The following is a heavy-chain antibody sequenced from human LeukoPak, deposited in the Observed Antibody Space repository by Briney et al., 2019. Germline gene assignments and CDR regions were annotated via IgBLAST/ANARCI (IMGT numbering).Heavy chain of an antibody. CDR3: AKEGYSSSWYFEY. Sequence: PGGSLRLSCAASGFTFSSYWMHWVRQAPGKGLVWVSRVNRDGSSTNYADSVKGRFTISRDNAKNTVYLQMNSLRAEDTAVYYCAKEGYSSSWYFEYWGQGTLVTVSS. CDR2: VNRDGSST. V-gene: IGHV3-74*01. J-gene: IGHJ4*02. D-gene: IGHD6-13*01. CDR1: GFTFSSYW.